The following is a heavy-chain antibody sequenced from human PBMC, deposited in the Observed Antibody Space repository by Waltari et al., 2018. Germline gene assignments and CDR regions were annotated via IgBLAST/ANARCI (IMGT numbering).Heavy chain of an antibody. J-gene: IGHJ4*02. CDR1: GFPFRSFD. V-gene: IGHV3-21*01. CDR2: ISGSGRSYI. CDR3: TRDLYGSGGDYFDP. D-gene: IGHD6-19*01. Sequence: DVQLGASGGGRVKPGGALRLPFAASGFPFRSFDSNWVRQAPGRGLEWVGAISGSGRSYIFNTDSVKGRFTISRDNAKNSLFLQMNSLRAEDTAVYYCTRDLYGSGGDYFDPWGQGTLVTVSS.